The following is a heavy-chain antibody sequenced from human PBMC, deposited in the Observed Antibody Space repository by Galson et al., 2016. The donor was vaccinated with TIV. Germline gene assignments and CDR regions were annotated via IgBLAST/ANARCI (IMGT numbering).Heavy chain of an antibody. CDR1: GDSISNYY. CDR3: ARDLSPETTTPFDY. CDR2: IYYSGST. D-gene: IGHD4-17*01. Sequence: SETLSLTCTVSGDSISNYYWSWIRQPPGKGLEWIGYIYYSGSTNYSPSLKSRVTISRDTSKNQFSLKLSSVTAADTAIYYCARDLSPETTTPFDYWGQGTLVTVSS. V-gene: IGHV4-59*12. J-gene: IGHJ4*02.